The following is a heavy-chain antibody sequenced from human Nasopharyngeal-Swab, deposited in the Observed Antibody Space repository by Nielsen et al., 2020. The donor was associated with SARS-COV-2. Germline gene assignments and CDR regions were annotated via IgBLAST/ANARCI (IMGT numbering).Heavy chain of an antibody. J-gene: IGHJ6*03. V-gene: IGHV6-1*01. Sequence: SEALSLSRAISGARVSNNSAAWNWIRQPPTRGLEWLGRTYYMSKWYNDYAVSVKSRITINPDTSKNQFSLQLNSVTPEDTAVYYSARARRTDIVVVPAATRDYYMDVWGKGTTVTVSS. CDR3: ARARRTDIVVVPAATRDYYMDV. D-gene: IGHD2-2*01. CDR1: GARVSNNSAA. CDR2: TYYMSKWYN.